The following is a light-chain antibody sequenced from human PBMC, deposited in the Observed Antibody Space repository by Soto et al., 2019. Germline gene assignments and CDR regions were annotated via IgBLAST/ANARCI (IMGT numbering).Light chain of an antibody. J-gene: IGLJ1*01. V-gene: IGLV2-14*01. CDR3: SSYTSSSTLV. CDR2: EVS. Sequence: QSVLTQPASVSGSPGQSITFSCTGTSSDVGGYNYVSWYQQHPGKAPKLMIYEVSNRPSGVSNRFSGSKSGNTASLTISGLQAEDEADYYCSSYTSSSTLVFXTGTKVTVL. CDR1: SSDVGGYNY.